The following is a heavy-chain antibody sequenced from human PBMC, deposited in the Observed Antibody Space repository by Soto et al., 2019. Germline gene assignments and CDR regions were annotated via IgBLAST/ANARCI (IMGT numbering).Heavy chain of an antibody. V-gene: IGHV1-69*13. J-gene: IGHJ6*02. CDR1: GGTFSSYA. CDR3: ASPSDYYGSGRVYYYYGMDV. Sequence: SVKVSCKASGGTFSSYAISWVRQAPGQGLEWMGGIIPIFGTANYAQKFQGRVTITADESTSTAYMELSSLRSEDTAVYYCASPSDYYGSGRVYYYYGMDVWGQGTTVTVSS. CDR2: IIPIFGTA. D-gene: IGHD3-10*01.